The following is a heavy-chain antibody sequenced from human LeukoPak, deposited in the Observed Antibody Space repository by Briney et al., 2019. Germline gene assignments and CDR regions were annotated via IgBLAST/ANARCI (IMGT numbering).Heavy chain of an antibody. CDR3: ARLNQGNRFDY. D-gene: IGHD1-14*01. J-gene: IGHJ4*02. Sequence: SETLSLTCTVCGGSISSSSFYWGWIRQPPGKGLEWIGSIYYSGNTYYNPSLKSRVTISVDTSKNQFSLKLSSVTAADTAVYYCARLNQGNRFDYWGQGTLVTVSS. CDR1: GGSISSSSFY. CDR2: IYYSGNT. V-gene: IGHV4-39*01.